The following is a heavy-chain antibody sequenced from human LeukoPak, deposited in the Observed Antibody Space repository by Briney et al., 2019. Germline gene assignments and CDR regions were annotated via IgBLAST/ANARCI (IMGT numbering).Heavy chain of an antibody. V-gene: IGHV3-7*01. J-gene: IGHJ4*02. CDR1: GFTFGGYW. CDR3: VRGGFNLDY. Sequence: QPGGSLRLSCAASGFTFGGYWMTWVRQAPGKGLEWVANIQDDGSDTYYVDSVKGRFTISRDNAKNSLFLQMNSLRVEDTALYYCVRGGFNLDYWGRGTLVTVSS. CDR2: IQDDGSDT.